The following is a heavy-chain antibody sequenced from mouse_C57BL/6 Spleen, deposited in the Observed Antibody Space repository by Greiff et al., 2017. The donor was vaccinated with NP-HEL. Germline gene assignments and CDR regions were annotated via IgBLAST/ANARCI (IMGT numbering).Heavy chain of an antibody. J-gene: IGHJ1*03. CDR2: ISNLAYSI. CDR3: ASRISEGYFDV. Sequence: DVQLVESGGGLVQPGGSLKLSCAASGFTFSDYGMSWVRQAPRKGPEWVAFISNLAYSIYYADTVTGRFTISRENAKNTLYLEMSSLRSEDTAMYYCASRISEGYFDVWGTGTTVTVSS. V-gene: IGHV5-15*04. CDR1: GFTFSDYG.